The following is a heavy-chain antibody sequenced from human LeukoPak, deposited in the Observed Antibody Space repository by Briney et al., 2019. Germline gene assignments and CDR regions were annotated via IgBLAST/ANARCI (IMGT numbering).Heavy chain of an antibody. J-gene: IGHJ5*02. D-gene: IGHD6-13*01. CDR2: IYSGGDT. CDR1: GFTVSSNF. Sequence: GGSLRLSCATSGFTVSSNFMSWVRQAPGKGLEWVSVIYSGGDTYYADFVKGRFTISRDNSKNTLNLQMNSLRAEDTAVYYCVREFYPEHSSRWYRWFDPWGQGTLVTVYS. V-gene: IGHV3-66*01. CDR3: VREFYPEHSSRWYRWFDP.